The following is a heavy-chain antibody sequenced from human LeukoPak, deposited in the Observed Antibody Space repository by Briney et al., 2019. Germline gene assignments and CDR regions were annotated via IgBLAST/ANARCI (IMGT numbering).Heavy chain of an antibody. CDR2: FDPEDGET. J-gene: IGHJ4*02. V-gene: IGHV1-24*01. CDR1: XTELX. CDR3: ATVSVSGAYFDY. D-gene: IGHD1-26*01. Sequence: XTELXXHWVRQAPGKGLEWMGGFDPEDGETIYAQKFQGRVTMTEDTSTDTAYMELSSLRSEDTAVYYCATVSVSGAYFDYWGQGTLVTVSS.